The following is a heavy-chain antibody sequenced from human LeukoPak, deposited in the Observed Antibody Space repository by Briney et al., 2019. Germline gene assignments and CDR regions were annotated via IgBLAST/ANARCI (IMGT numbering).Heavy chain of an antibody. CDR2: IYTSGST. J-gene: IGHJ4*02. V-gene: IGHV4-4*07. D-gene: IGHD3-22*01. CDR1: GGSFSGYY. CDR3: ARDGDYYDSSLDY. Sequence: PSETLSLTCAVYGGSFSGYYWSWIRQPAGKGLEWIGRIYTSGSTNYNPSLKSRVTISVDTSKNQFSLKLSSVTAADTAVYYCARDGDYYDSSLDYWGQGTLVTVSS.